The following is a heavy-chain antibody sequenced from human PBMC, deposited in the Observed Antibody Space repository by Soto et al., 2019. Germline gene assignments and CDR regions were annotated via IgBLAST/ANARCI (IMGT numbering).Heavy chain of an antibody. CDR3: AIAARPPDSPDAFDI. CDR1: GYTLTELS. V-gene: IGHV1-24*01. J-gene: IGHJ3*02. D-gene: IGHD6-6*01. Sequence: ASVKVSCKVSGYTLTELSMHWVRQAPGKGLEWMGGFDPEDGETIYAQKFQGRVTMTEDTSTDTAYMELSSLRSEDTAVYYCAIAARPPDSPDAFDIWGQGTMVTVSS. CDR2: FDPEDGET.